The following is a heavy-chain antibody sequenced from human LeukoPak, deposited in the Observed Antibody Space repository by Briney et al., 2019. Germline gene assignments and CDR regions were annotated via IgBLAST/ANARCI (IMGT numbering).Heavy chain of an antibody. CDR1: GFTFSRSW. Sequence: PGGSLRLSCGAFGFTFSRSWMSWVRPAPGKGLEWVANIKQDESETYYVDSVKGRFTVSRDNTKNSLYLQMDSLRAEDTAVYYCARISTAVAGADYWGQGTLVTVSS. J-gene: IGHJ4*02. CDR3: ARISTAVAGADY. D-gene: IGHD6-19*01. CDR2: IKQDESET. V-gene: IGHV3-7*01.